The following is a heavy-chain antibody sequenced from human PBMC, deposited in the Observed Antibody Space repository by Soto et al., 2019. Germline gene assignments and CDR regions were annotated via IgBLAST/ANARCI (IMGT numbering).Heavy chain of an antibody. CDR3: ARWGVLHYYFDY. Sequence: PGGSLRLSCSASGFTFSSYAMHWVRQAPGKGLEWVANIKQDGSEKHYVDSVKGRFTISRDNAKNSLYLQMNSLKVEDTAVYYCARWGVLHYYFDYWGQGTLVTVSS. D-gene: IGHD1-26*01. CDR1: GFTFSSYA. CDR2: IKQDGSEK. V-gene: IGHV3-7*03. J-gene: IGHJ4*02.